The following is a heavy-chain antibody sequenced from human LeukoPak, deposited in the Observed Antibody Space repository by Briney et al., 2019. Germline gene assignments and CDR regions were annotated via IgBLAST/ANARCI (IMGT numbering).Heavy chain of an antibody. J-gene: IGHJ4*02. CDR1: GFTFSSYW. CDR2: IRSKANSYAT. V-gene: IGHV3-73*01. CDR3: TRRGGSYGNFDY. Sequence: PGGSLRLSCAASGFTFSSYWMSWVRQASGKGLEWVGRIRSKANSYATAYAASVKGRFTISRDDSKNTAYLQMNSLKTEDTAVYYCTRRGGSYGNFDYWGQGTLVTVSS. D-gene: IGHD1-26*01.